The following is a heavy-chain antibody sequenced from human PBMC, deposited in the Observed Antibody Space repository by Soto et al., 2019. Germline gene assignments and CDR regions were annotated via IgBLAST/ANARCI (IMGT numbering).Heavy chain of an antibody. CDR3: ARPAGLQTTLVFLSWFDT. J-gene: IGHJ5*02. CDR1: GGSISSSSYY. Sequence: SETLSLTCTVSGGSISSSSYYWGWIRQPPGRGREGIGSIYYSGSTYYNPSLKSRVTISVDTSKNQFSLKLSSVTAADTAVYYSARPAGLQTTLVFLSWFDTWGQGTLVTVSS. CDR2: IYYSGST. D-gene: IGHD2-21*02. V-gene: IGHV4-39*01.